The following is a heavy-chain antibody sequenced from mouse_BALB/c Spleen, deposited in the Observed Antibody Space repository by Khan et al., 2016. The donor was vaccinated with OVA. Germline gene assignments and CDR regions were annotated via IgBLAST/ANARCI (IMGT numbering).Heavy chain of an antibody. J-gene: IGHJ2*01. D-gene: IGHD1-3*01. CDR1: GFSLTSDG. CDR2: IWAGGST. Sequence: VQLQESGPGLVAPSQSLSITCTVSGFSLTSDGVHRGRQHSGKGMEWRGVIWAGGSTNYNSALMCRRSISKDNSKSQVFLKMNSLQTDDTAMYYCARLEDIWGQGTTLTVSS. CDR3: ARLEDI. V-gene: IGHV2-9*02.